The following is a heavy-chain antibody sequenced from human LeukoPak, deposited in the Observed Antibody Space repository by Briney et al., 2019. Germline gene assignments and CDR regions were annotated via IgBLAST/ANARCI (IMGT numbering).Heavy chain of an antibody. CDR2: ISGSGGST. J-gene: IGHJ4*02. Sequence: GGSLGLSCAASGFTFSSYAMSWVRQAPGKGLEWVSAISGSGGSTYYAGSVKGRFTISRDNSKNTLYLQMNSLRAEDTAVYYCAKDWDSSGYYNYWGQGTLVTVSS. V-gene: IGHV3-23*01. CDR1: GFTFSSYA. CDR3: AKDWDSSGYYNY. D-gene: IGHD3-22*01.